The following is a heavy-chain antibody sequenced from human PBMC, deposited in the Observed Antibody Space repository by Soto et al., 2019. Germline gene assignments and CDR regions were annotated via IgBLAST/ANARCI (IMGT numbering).Heavy chain of an antibody. J-gene: IGHJ6*02. CDR2: IYNDGTT. CDR1: GLSVRNNY. Sequence: GGSLRLSCTASGLSVRNNYMSWVRQAPGMGLEWVSVIYNDGTTYYVDSVKGRFTISRDNAKNSLYLQMNSLRAEDTAVYYCARDKAALPYYYYGMDVWGQGTTVTVSS. V-gene: IGHV3-53*01. D-gene: IGHD6-6*01. CDR3: ARDKAALPYYYYGMDV.